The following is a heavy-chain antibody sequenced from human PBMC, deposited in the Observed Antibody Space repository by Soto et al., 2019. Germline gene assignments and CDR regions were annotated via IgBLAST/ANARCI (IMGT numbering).Heavy chain of an antibody. V-gene: IGHV4-59*02. CDR3: ARLRKRQMDYAMDV. Sequence: QVQLQESGPGLVKPSETLSLTCTVSGGSVSAYYWSWIRQPPGKGLEWIGYIYYSGSANYNPSLRGRVAISLDTSNTQSSLRLSSVTAADTAVYYCARLRKRQMDYAMDVWGQGTTVTVSS. CDR1: GGSVSAYY. J-gene: IGHJ6*02. CDR2: IYYSGSA.